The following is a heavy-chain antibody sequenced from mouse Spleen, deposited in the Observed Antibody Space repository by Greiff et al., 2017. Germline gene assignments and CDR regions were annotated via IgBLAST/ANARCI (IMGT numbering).Heavy chain of an antibody. CDR1: GYTFTEYT. D-gene: IGHD4-1*01. CDR2: FYPGSGSI. V-gene: IGHV1-62-2*01. J-gene: IGHJ2*01. Sequence: VKLMESGAELVKPGASVKLSCKASGYTFTEYTIHWVKQRSGQGLEWIGWFYPGSGSIKYNEKFKDKATLTADKSSSTVYMELSRLTSEDSAVYFCARHGTGTGRTYYFDYWGQGTTLTVSS. CDR3: ARHGTGTGRTYYFDY.